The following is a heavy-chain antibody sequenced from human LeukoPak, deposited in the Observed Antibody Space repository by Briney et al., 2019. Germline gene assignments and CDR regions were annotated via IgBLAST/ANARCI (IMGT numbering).Heavy chain of an antibody. CDR2: IYYSGST. J-gene: IGHJ6*02. Sequence: PSETLSLTCTVSGGSISSYYWSWIRQPPGKGLEWIGYIYYSGSTNYNPSPKSRVTISVDASKNQFSLKLSSVTAADTAVYYCARLIAAEPVVYGMDVWGQGTTVTVSS. CDR3: ARLIAAEPVVYGMDV. D-gene: IGHD6-13*01. V-gene: IGHV4-59*01. CDR1: GGSISSYY.